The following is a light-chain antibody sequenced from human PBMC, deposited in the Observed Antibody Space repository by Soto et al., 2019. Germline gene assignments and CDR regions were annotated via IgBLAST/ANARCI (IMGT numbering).Light chain of an antibody. V-gene: IGLV2-8*01. CDR2: EVS. Sequence: QYALTQPPSASGSPGQSVTISCTGTSSDVGGYNYVSWYQQHPGKAPKLMIYEVSKRPSGVPDRFSGSKSGNTASLTVSGLQAEDEADYYCRSDAGSNNWVFGGGTKVTVL. CDR3: RSDAGSNNWV. CDR1: SSDVGGYNY. J-gene: IGLJ3*02.